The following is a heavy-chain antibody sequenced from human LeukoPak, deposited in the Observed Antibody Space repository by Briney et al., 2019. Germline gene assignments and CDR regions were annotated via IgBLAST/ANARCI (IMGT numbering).Heavy chain of an antibody. J-gene: IGHJ5*02. V-gene: IGHV1-46*01. Sequence: ASVKVSCKASGYTFTSHYIHWVRQAPGQGLEWMGIIAPGGGITRNAQKFQDRVTMSRDSSTSTVYMELSSLTSEDTAVCYCAGSSHQRNWFDPWGQGTLVTVS. CDR3: AGSSHQRNWFDP. CDR1: GYTFTSHY. CDR2: IAPGGGIT. D-gene: IGHD3-10*01.